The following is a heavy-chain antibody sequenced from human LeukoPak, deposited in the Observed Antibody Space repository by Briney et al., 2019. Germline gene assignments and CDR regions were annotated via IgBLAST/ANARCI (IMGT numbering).Heavy chain of an antibody. J-gene: IGHJ4*02. CDR1: GFTFSSNP. V-gene: IGHV3-48*01. CDR3: ARAQTI. D-gene: IGHD4/OR15-4a*01. Sequence: GGSLRLSCAASGFTFSSNPMKWVGQATGKGVEGVSYISSGSTTIYYADYVKGRFTISRDNANSSLYLQMIILRAEDTAVYYCARAQTIWGQGTLVTVSS. CDR2: ISSGSTTI.